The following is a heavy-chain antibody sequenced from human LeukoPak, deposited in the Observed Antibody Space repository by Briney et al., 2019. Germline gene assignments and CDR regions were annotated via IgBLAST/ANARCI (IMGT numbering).Heavy chain of an antibody. CDR1: GFTFSDHY. J-gene: IGHJ3*02. CDR3: GRDFGLTGTKRSFDI. Sequence: GGSLRLSCAASGFTFSDHYMGWIRQAPGKGLEWVSYISGSGTIIFYADSVKGRFTISRDNAKNSLYLQMNSLRAEDTAVYYCGRDFGLTGTKRSFDIWGQGTMVTVSS. CDR2: ISGSGTII. V-gene: IGHV3-11*01. D-gene: IGHD1-7*01.